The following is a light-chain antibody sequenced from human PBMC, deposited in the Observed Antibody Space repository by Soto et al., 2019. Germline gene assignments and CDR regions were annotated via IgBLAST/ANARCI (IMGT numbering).Light chain of an antibody. V-gene: IGKV1-5*03. CDR2: KAS. J-gene: IGKJ1*01. CDR1: QSISSW. Sequence: DIQMTQSPSTVSASVGDRVTITCRASQSISSWLAWYQQKPGKAPNLLIYKASSFESGVPSRFSGSGSGTEFTLTISSLQPDDFATYYCQQYNIYPWTFGQGTKVEIK. CDR3: QQYNIYPWT.